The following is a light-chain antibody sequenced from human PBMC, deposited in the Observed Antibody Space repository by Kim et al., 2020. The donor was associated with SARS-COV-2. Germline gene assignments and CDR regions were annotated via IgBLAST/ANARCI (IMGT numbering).Light chain of an antibody. CDR2: DLA. Sequence: GQSITISCSGTSSDIGGYNFVSWYKQDPGKAPKLMIFDLANRPSGVSDRFSASKSGNTASLTISGLQADDEADYFCSSYSTSGAILFGGGTQLTVL. J-gene: IGLJ2*01. CDR1: SSDIGGYNF. CDR3: SSYSTSGAIL. V-gene: IGLV2-14*03.